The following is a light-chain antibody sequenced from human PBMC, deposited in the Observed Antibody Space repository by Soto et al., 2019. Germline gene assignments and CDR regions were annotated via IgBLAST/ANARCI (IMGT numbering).Light chain of an antibody. Sequence: EIVLTQSPGTLSLSPGERATLSCRASQSVSSSYLAWYQQKPGQAPRLLIYGASSRATGVPDRFSGSGSGTHFSLTISRLEPEDCSVYYYQQYGMFALSTFAHGPKLEIK. CDR2: GAS. J-gene: IGKJ2*01. CDR3: QQYGMFALST. CDR1: QSVSSSY. V-gene: IGKV3-20*01.